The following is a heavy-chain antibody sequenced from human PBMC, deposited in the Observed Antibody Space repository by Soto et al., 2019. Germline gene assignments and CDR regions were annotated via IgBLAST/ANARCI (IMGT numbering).Heavy chain of an antibody. D-gene: IGHD3-10*01. V-gene: IGHV1-18*01. CDR1: GYTFTSYG. J-gene: IGHJ5*02. CDR2: ISTYNGKT. Sequence: QVQLIQSGGDVKKPGASVKVSCKASGYTFTSYGISWVRQGPGQGLEWLGWISTYNGKTKYAQILQGRVTMTTDTSTTTTYGEVRDLISDDTAVYYWARDPFWVRAPVEIEGWFDLWGQGTLVSVSS. CDR3: ARDPFWVRAPVEIEGWFDL.